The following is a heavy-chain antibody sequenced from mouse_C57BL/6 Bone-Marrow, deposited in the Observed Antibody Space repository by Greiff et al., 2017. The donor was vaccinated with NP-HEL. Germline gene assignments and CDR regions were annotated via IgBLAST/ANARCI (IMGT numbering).Heavy chain of an antibody. Sequence: EVQLVESGPGLVKPSQSLSLTCSVTGYSITSGYYWNWIRQFPGNKLEWMGYISYDGSNNYNPSLKNRISITRDTSKNQFFLKLNSVTTEDTATYYCAREANWDVDYWGQGTTLTVSS. J-gene: IGHJ2*01. CDR3: AREANWDVDY. V-gene: IGHV3-6*01. D-gene: IGHD4-1*01. CDR1: GYSITSGYY. CDR2: ISYDGSN.